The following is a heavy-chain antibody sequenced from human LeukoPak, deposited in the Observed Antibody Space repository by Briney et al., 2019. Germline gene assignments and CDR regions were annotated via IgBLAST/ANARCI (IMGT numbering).Heavy chain of an antibody. CDR2: ISSSGSTI. V-gene: IGHV3-11*01. CDR3: AKDIEYYGSGSPGAFDI. D-gene: IGHD3-10*01. J-gene: IGHJ3*02. CDR1: GFTFSDYY. Sequence: PGGSLRLSCAASGFTFSDYYMSWIRQAPGKGLEWVSYISSSGSTIYYADSVKGRFTISRDNAKNSLYLQMNSLRAEDMALYYCAKDIEYYGSGSPGAFDIWGQGTMVTVSS.